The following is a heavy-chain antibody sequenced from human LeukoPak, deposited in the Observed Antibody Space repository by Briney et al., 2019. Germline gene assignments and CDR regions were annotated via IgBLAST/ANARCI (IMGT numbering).Heavy chain of an antibody. CDR2: IIPIFGTA. CDR3: ASRYDILTGYYYRHYYYYYMDV. J-gene: IGHJ6*03. Sequence: SSVKVSCKASGGTFSGYAISWVRQAPGQGLEWMGGIIPIFGTANYAQKFQGRVTITADESTSTAYMELSSLRSEDTAVYYCASRYDILTGYYYRHYYYYYMDVWGKGTTVTVSS. V-gene: IGHV1-69*01. CDR1: GGTFSGYA. D-gene: IGHD3-9*01.